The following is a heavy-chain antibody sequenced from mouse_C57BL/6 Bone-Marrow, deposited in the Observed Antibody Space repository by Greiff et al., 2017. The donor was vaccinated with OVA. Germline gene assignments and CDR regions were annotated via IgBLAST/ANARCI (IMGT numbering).Heavy chain of an antibody. V-gene: IGHV5-6*01. J-gene: IGHJ4*01. CDR2: ISSGGSYT. CDR3: ARGFYAMDY. CDR1: GFTFSSYG. Sequence: EVQLQQSGGDLVKPGGSLKLSCAASGFTFSSYGMSWVRQTPDKRLEWVATISSGGSYTYYPDSVKGRFTISRDNAKNTLYLQMSSLKSEDTAMYYCARGFYAMDYWGQGTSVTVSS.